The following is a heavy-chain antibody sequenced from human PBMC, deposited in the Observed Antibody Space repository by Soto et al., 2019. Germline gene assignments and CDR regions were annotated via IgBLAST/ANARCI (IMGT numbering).Heavy chain of an antibody. CDR1: GGTFSSYA. D-gene: IGHD5-12*01. Sequence: ASVKVSCKASGGTFSSYAISWVRQAPGQGLEWMGGIIPIFGTANYAQKFQGRVTITADESTSTAYMELSSLRSEDTAVYYCARSYSGYSGYDSPPPFDWGQGTLVTVSS. CDR3: ARSYSGYSGYDSPPPFD. CDR2: IIPIFGTA. V-gene: IGHV1-69*13. J-gene: IGHJ4*02.